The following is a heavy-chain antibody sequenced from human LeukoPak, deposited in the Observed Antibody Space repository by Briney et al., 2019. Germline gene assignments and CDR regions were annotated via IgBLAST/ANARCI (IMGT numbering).Heavy chain of an antibody. CDR2: INPNSGGT. J-gene: IGHJ4*02. CDR1: GYTFTGYY. D-gene: IGHD3-22*01. V-gene: IGHV1-2*02. Sequence: ASVKVSCKASGYTFTGYYMHWVRQAPGQGLEWMGWINPNSGGTNYAQKFQGRVTMTRDTSISTAYMELSRLRSDDTAVYYCARERNYYDSSGYYLWGQGTLVTVS. CDR3: ARERNYYDSSGYYL.